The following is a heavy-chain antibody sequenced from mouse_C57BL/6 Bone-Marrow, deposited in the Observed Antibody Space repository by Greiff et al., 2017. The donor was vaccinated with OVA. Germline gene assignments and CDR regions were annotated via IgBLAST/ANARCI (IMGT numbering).Heavy chain of an antibody. Sequence: VQLQQPGAELVRPGSSVKLSCKASGYTFTSYWMDWVKQRPGQGLEWIGNIYPSDSETHYNQKFKDKATLTVDKSSSTAYMQLSSLTSEDSAVYYCARGDYPAMDYWGQGTSVTGSS. CDR2: IYPSDSET. CDR3: ARGDYPAMDY. J-gene: IGHJ4*01. V-gene: IGHV1-61*01. CDR1: GYTFTSYW. D-gene: IGHD5-5*01.